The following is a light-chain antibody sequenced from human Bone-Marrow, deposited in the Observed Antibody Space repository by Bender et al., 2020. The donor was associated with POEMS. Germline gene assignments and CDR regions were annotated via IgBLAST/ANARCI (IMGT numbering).Light chain of an antibody. Sequence: SYVLTLPPSVSVAPGKTARITCGGKNIGSKSVHWYQQKPGQAPVLVIYDDSDRPSGIPDRFSGSNSGNTATLTISGLQSEDEADYYCAAWEDSLNGWVFGGGTKLTVL. J-gene: IGLJ3*02. V-gene: IGLV3-21*01. CDR1: NIGSKS. CDR2: DDS. CDR3: AAWEDSLNGWV.